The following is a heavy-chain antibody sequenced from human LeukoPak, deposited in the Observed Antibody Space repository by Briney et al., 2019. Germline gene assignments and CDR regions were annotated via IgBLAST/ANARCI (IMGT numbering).Heavy chain of an antibody. J-gene: IGHJ3*02. CDR3: ASSSYYDFWSGYVDAFDI. CDR2: MNPNSGNT. V-gene: IGHV1-8*01. Sequence: ASVKVSCKASGYTFTSYDINWVRQATGQGLEWMGWMNPNSGNTGYAQKFQGRVTMTEDTSTDTAYMELSRLRSDDTAVYYCASSSYYDFWSGYVDAFDIWGQGTMVTVSS. D-gene: IGHD3-3*01. CDR1: GYTFTSYD.